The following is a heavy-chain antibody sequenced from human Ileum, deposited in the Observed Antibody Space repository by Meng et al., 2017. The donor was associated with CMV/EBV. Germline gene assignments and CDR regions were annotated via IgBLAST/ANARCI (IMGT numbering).Heavy chain of an antibody. D-gene: IGHD3-22*01. V-gene: IGHV3-15*01. CDR2: IKSKTYGGAT. J-gene: IGHJ4*02. CDR3: TTGGSSGYYSLHY. Sequence: GESLKISCAASEFTFNNAWMSWVRQAPGKGLEWVGRIKSKTYGGATDYAAPVKGRFTISTDDSENTLYLQMNSLKTEDTAVYYCTTGGSSGYYSLHYWGQGTLVTVSS. CDR1: EFTFNNAW.